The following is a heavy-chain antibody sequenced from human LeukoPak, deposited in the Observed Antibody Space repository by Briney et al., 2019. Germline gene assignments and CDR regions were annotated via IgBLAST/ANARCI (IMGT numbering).Heavy chain of an antibody. Sequence: ASVKVSCKSSGYTFTDYYMHWVRQAPGQGLEWMGWINPHSGGTNYAQKFQGRVTMTRDTSISTVYMEVSRLRSDDTAVYYCARDSSYSSSLYYFEYWGQGTLVTVSS. V-gene: IGHV1-2*02. D-gene: IGHD6-6*01. CDR3: ARDSSYSSSLYYFEY. CDR1: GYTFTDYY. J-gene: IGHJ4*02. CDR2: INPHSGGT.